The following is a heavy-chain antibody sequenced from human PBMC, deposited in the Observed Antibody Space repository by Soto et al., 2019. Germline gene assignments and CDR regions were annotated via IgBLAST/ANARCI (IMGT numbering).Heavy chain of an antibody. CDR1: GFTFSYAW. V-gene: IGHV3-15*01. CDR2: IKSKPDGGAT. J-gene: IGHJ4*02. CDR3: TTEGLYSDTSGCFDR. D-gene: IGHD3-22*01. Sequence: GGSLRLSCAASGFTFSYAWMSWVRQAPGKGLSWVGRIKSKPDGGATDYAAPVKGRFTISRDDSGNTLYLQMNSLKTEDTAVYYCTTEGLYSDTSGCFDRWGQGTLGTVSS.